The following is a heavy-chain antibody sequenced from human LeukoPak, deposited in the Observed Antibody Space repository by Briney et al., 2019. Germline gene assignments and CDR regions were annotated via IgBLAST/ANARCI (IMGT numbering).Heavy chain of an antibody. CDR1: GYTFTSYG. CDR3: ARDRWAHDAFDI. V-gene: IGHV1-18*01. CDR2: ISAYNGNT. J-gene: IGHJ3*02. Sequence: GESPKISCQATGYTFTSYGISWVRQAPGQGLEWMGWISAYNGNTNYAQKLQGRVTMTTDTSTSTAYMELRSLRSDDTAVYYCARDRWAHDAFDIWGQGTMVTVSS. D-gene: IGHD3-16*01.